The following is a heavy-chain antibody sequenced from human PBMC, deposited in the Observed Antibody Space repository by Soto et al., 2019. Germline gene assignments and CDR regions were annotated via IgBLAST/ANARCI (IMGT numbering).Heavy chain of an antibody. V-gene: IGHV1-8*02. J-gene: IGHJ3*02. CDR1: DSSFSSFG. CDR2: MNPNSGDT. CDR3: ARAADGFEI. Sequence: ASVKVSCKASDSSFSSFGITWVRQAPGQGLEWMGWMNPNSGDTGYAQRFQGRVTMTRNTSISTAYMELSSLRSEDTAVYYCARAADGFEIWGQGTMVTVSS. D-gene: IGHD2-15*01.